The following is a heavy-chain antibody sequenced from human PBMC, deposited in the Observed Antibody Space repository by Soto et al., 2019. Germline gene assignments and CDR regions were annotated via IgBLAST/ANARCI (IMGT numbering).Heavy chain of an antibody. CDR3: ARSYDSGGAHVGSDY. CDR2: ISSSSSYT. V-gene: IGHV3-11*06. CDR1: GFTFSDYY. D-gene: IGHD3-22*01. Sequence: GGSLRLSCAASGFTFSDYYMSWIRQAPGKGLEWVSYISSSSSYTNYADSVKGRFTISRDNAKNPLYLQMNSLRAEDTAVYYCARSYDSGGAHVGSDYWGQGTLVTVSS. J-gene: IGHJ4*02.